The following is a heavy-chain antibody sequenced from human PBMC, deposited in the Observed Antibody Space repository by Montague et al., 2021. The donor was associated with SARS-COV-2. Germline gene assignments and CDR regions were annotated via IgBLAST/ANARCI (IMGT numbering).Heavy chain of an antibody. J-gene: IGHJ4*02. CDR2: IDXGDDK. V-gene: IGHV2-70*11. CDR1: GFSLSTSGMC. Sequence: VKPTQTLTLTCTFSGFSLSTSGMCVSWIRQPPGKALEWLARIDXGDDKYYSTSLKTWLTISKDTSKNQVVLTMTNMDPVDTATYYCAREIAAAGPALDYWGQGTLVTVSS. D-gene: IGHD6-13*01. CDR3: AREIAAAGPALDY.